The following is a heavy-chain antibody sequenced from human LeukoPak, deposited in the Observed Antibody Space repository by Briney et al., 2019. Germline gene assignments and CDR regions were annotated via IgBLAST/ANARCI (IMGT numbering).Heavy chain of an antibody. V-gene: IGHV3-11*04. J-gene: IGHJ6*03. CDR3: ARSPRYSYYYYMDV. D-gene: IGHD3-16*01. Sequence: GGSLRLSCAASGFTFSDYYMNWIRQAPGKGLEWISYISSGGSIIDYADSVKGRFTISRDNAKNSLYLQMNSLRAEDTAVYYCARSPRYSYYYYMDVGGKGTTVTVSS. CDR1: GFTFSDYY. CDR2: ISSGGSII.